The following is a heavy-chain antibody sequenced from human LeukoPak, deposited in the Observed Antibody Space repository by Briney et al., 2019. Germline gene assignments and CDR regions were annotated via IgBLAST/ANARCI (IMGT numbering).Heavy chain of an antibody. CDR1: GFTFSSYS. D-gene: IGHD6-19*01. Sequence: GGSLRLSCAASGFTFSSYSMNWVRQAPGKGLEWVSSISSSSSYIYYADSVKGRFTISRDNSKNTLFLQMNSLRAEDTAVYFCAKDARRTSGWYFFDYWGQGTLVTVSS. CDR2: ISSSSSYI. V-gene: IGHV3-21*04. CDR3: AKDARRTSGWYFFDY. J-gene: IGHJ4*02.